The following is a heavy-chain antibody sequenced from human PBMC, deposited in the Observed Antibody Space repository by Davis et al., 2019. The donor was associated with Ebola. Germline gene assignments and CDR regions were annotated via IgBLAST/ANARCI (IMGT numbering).Heavy chain of an antibody. Sequence: GESLKISCAASGFTVSSNYMIWVRQAPGKGLEWVSLLHSSGSTFYADSVKGRFIISRDNYENTLYLQMNSLRVEDTAVYFCARDPSGGSGWSVGYYGMDVWGIGTTVTVSS. D-gene: IGHD6-19*01. CDR2: LHSSGST. CDR3: ARDPSGGSGWSVGYYGMDV. V-gene: IGHV3-53*01. CDR1: GFTVSSNY. J-gene: IGHJ6*04.